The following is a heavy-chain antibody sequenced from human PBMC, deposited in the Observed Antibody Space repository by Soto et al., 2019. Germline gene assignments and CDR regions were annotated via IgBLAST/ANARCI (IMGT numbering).Heavy chain of an antibody. J-gene: IGHJ6*02. CDR1: GFTFSSYS. D-gene: IGHD1-20*01. CDR2: ISSSSSYI. Sequence: EVQLVESGGGLVKPGGSLRLSCAASGFTFSSYSMNWVRQAPGKGLEWVSSISSSSSYIYYADSVKGRFTISRDNAKNSLYLQMNSLRAEDTAVYYCARDGITGTTGIYYFYGMDVWGQGTTVTVSS. V-gene: IGHV3-21*01. CDR3: ARDGITGTTGIYYFYGMDV.